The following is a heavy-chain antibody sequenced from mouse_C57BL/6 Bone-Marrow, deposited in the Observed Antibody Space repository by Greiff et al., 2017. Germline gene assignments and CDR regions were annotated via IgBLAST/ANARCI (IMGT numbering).Heavy chain of an antibody. CDR2: IYPGDGDT. Sequence: QVQLKESGPELVKPGASVKISCKASGYAFSSSWMNWVKQRPGKGLEWIGRIYPGDGDTNYNGKFKGKATLTADKSSSTAYMQLSSLTSEDSAVYFCARSPYYYGSSGRDFDYWGQGTTLTVSS. V-gene: IGHV1-82*01. D-gene: IGHD1-1*01. J-gene: IGHJ2*01. CDR1: GYAFSSSW. CDR3: ARSPYYYGSSGRDFDY.